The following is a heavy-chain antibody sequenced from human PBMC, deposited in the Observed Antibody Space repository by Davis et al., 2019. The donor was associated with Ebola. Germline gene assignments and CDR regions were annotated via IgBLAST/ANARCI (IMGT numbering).Heavy chain of an antibody. D-gene: IGHD3-10*01. J-gene: IGHJ6*02. CDR2: MNPNSGNT. CDR3: ARESGDYYGMDV. CDR1: GYTFTSYD. Sequence: ASVKVSCKASGYTFTSYDINWVRQATGQGLEWMGWMNPNSGNTGYAQKLQGRVTITRDTSANTAYMELSSLRSEDTAVYYCARESGDYYGMDVWGQGTTVTVSS. V-gene: IGHV1-8*01.